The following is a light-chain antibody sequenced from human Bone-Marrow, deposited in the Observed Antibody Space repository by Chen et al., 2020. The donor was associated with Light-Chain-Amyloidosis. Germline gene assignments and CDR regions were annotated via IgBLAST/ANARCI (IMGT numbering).Light chain of an antibody. Sequence: EIVLPQSPGTLSLSPGEGAHLSCRASQTISSNYLTWYQQKFGQAPRLLIYGSSSRATGIPDRITGSGAGTDFTLTINRLEAEDCAMYDCEQYGNSPLTYGGGTKVEIK. CDR3: EQYGNSPLT. CDR2: GSS. J-gene: IGKJ4*01. CDR1: QTISSNY. V-gene: IGKV3-20*01.